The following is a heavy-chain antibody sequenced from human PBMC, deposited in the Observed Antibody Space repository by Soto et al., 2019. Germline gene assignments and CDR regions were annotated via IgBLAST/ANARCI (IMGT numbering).Heavy chain of an antibody. CDR2: ISAYNGNT. D-gene: IGHD3-9*01. CDR1: GYTFTSYG. CDR3: AGGPLLRYFVWSFY. J-gene: IGHJ4*02. Sequence: ASVKVSCKASGYTFTSYGISWVRQAPGQGLEWMGWISAYNGNTNYAQKLQGRVTMTIDTSTSTAYMELRSLRSDDTAVYYCAGGPLLRYFVWSFYGGQGPLVTVSS. V-gene: IGHV1-18*01.